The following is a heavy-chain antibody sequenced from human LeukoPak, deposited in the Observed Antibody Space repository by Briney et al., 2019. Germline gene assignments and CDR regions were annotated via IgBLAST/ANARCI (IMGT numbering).Heavy chain of an antibody. J-gene: IGHJ4*02. D-gene: IGHD3-10*01. CDR3: ARGSMVRGITYYFDY. V-gene: IGHV3-7*04. CDR1: GFTFSSYW. CDR2: IKQDGSEK. Sequence: GGSLRLSCAASGFTFSSYWMSWVRQAPGKGLEWVANIKQDGSEKHYVDSVKGRFTISRDNAKNSLYLQMNSLRAEDTAVYYCARGSMVRGITYYFDYWGQGTLVTVSS.